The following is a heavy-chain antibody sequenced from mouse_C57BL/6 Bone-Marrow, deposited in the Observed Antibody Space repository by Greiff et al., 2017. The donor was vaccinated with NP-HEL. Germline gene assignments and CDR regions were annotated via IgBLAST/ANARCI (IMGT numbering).Heavy chain of an antibody. CDR2: ISGGGGNT. J-gene: IGHJ3*01. D-gene: IGHD2-1*01. CDR1: GFTFSSYT. V-gene: IGHV5-9*01. CDR3: ARQGKGNPFAY. Sequence: DVQLVESGGGLVKPGGSLKLSCAASGFTFSSYTMSWVRQTPEKRLEWVATISGGGGNTYYPDSVKGRFTISRDNAKNTLYLQMSSLRSEDTALYYCARQGKGNPFAYWGQGTLVTVSA.